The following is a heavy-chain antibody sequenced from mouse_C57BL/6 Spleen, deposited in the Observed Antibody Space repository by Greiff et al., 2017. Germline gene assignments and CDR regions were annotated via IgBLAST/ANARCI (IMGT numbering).Heavy chain of an antibody. CDR1: GYTFTGYW. Sequence: QVQLQQSGAELMKPGASVKLSCKVTGYTFTGYWIEWVKQRPGHGLEWIGEILPGSGSTNYNKKFKGKATFTADTSSNTAYMHLSRLTTEDSAICYSAGCYGSSYDYWGQGTTLTVSS. V-gene: IGHV1-9*01. D-gene: IGHD1-1*01. J-gene: IGHJ2*01. CDR2: ILPGSGST. CDR3: AGCYGSSYDY.